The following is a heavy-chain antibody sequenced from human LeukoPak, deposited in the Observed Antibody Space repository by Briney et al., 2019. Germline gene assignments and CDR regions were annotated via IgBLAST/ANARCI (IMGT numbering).Heavy chain of an antibody. V-gene: IGHV4-39*01. CDR2: FYYSRST. CDR1: GDTITSSSYY. CDR3: ARYQPGSMIDY. J-gene: IGHJ4*02. D-gene: IGHD3-10*01. Sequence: SETLSLTCIVSGDTITSSSYYWGWIRQPPGKGLEWIGSFYYSRSTHYNPSLKSRVTISVDTSKNQFSLNLSSVTAADTAVYYCARYQPGSMIDYWGQGTLVTVSS.